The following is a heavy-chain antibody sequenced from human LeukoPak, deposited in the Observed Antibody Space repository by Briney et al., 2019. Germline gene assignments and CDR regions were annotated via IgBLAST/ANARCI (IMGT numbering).Heavy chain of an antibody. Sequence: PGGSLRLSCAASGFTFSSYGMHWVRQAPGKGLEWVAFIRYDGSNKYYADSVKGRFTISRDNSKNTLYLQMNSLRAEDTAVYYCASTSWVSSGYYLFDYWGQGTLVTVSS. J-gene: IGHJ4*02. CDR2: IRYDGSNK. V-gene: IGHV3-30*02. D-gene: IGHD3-22*01. CDR3: ASTSWVSSGYYLFDY. CDR1: GFTFSSYG.